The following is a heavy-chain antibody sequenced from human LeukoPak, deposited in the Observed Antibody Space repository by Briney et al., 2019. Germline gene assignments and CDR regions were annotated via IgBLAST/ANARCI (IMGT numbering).Heavy chain of an antibody. D-gene: IGHD1-1*01. CDR1: GFTFDDYA. J-gene: IGHJ3*02. Sequence: GGSLRLSCAASGFTFDDYAMHWVRQAPGKGLEWVSGISWNSGSIGYGDSVKGRFTISRDNAKNSLYLQMNSLRAEDTALYYCAKDRTGTTEHAFDIWGQGTMITVSS. CDR2: ISWNSGSI. V-gene: IGHV3-9*01. CDR3: AKDRTGTTEHAFDI.